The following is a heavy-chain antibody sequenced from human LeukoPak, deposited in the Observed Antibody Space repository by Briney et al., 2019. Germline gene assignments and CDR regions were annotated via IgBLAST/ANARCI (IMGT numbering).Heavy chain of an antibody. CDR2: IYTSGST. J-gene: IGHJ4*02. V-gene: IGHV4-61*02. Sequence: SETLSLTCTVSGYSISSGYSWSWIRQPAGKGLEWIGRIYTSGSTNYNPSLKSRITISVDTSKNQFSLKLSSVTAADTAVYYCARNSCPSGSCYDNRGYFDYWGQGTLVTVSS. CDR3: ARNSCPSGSCYDNRGYFDY. D-gene: IGHD2-15*01. CDR1: GYSISSGYS.